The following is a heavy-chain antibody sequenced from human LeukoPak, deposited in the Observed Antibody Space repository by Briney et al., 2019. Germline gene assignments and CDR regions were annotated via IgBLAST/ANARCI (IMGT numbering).Heavy chain of an antibody. CDR2: FNHGGST. J-gene: IGHJ6*02. D-gene: IGHD3-9*01. V-gene: IGHV4-34*01. Sequence: SETLSLTCAVYGGSFSGYYWGWIRQPPGEGLEWIGEFNHGGSTNYSPSLKSRITISVDTSKNQFSLKLSSVTAADAAVYYCARGHHSDYDILTGYYTPHYGMDVWAQGTTVTVSS. CDR3: ARGHHSDYDILTGYYTPHYGMDV. CDR1: GGSFSGYY.